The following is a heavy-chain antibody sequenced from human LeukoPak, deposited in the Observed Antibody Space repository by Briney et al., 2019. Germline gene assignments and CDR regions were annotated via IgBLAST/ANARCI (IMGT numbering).Heavy chain of an antibody. Sequence: GGSLRLSCAASGFTVSSNYMSWVRQAPGKGLEWVSVIYSGGSTYYADSVKGRFTISRDNARNSLYLQMNDLRAEDTAVYYCARDCCASGSHDSWGQGTLVTVSS. D-gene: IGHD3-10*01. J-gene: IGHJ4*02. V-gene: IGHV3-66*01. CDR3: ARDCCASGSHDS. CDR1: GFTVSSNY. CDR2: IYSGGST.